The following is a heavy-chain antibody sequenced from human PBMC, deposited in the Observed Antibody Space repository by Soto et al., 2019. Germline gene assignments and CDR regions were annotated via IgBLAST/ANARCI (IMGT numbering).Heavy chain of an antibody. D-gene: IGHD6-19*01. J-gene: IGHJ3*02. Sequence: GGSLRLSCAASGFTFSYYYMSWIRQSPGKGLEWVSYISSSGSTIYYADSVKGRFTISRDNAKNSLYLQMNSLRAEDTAVYYCARDAGAVAGIEDAFDIWGQGTMVTVSS. CDR3: ARDAGAVAGIEDAFDI. V-gene: IGHV3-11*01. CDR1: GFTFSYYY. CDR2: ISSSGSTI.